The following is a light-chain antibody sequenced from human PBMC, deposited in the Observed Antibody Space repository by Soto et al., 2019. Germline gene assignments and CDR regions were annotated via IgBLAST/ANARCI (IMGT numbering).Light chain of an antibody. V-gene: IGKV3-20*01. CDR1: QSLSSRY. Sequence: EIVLTQSPGTLSLSPGDRATLSCRASQSLSSRYLAWYRQKPGQAPRLLIYGASNRATGIQDRFSGSGSGTDFNLTISRLEPGDFAVYYCQQYSSSPPTFGGGTKVEIK. J-gene: IGKJ4*01. CDR3: QQYSSSPPT. CDR2: GAS.